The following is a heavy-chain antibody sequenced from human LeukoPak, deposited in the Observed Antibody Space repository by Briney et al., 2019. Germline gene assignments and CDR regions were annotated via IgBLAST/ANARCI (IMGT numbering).Heavy chain of an antibody. CDR1: GFTFSSYA. J-gene: IGHJ4*02. CDR2: ISGSGGST. CDR3: ARDHPGYSGYIQDY. Sequence: GGSLRLSFAASGFTFSSYAMSWVRQAPGKGLDWFSAISGSGGSTYYADSVKGRFTISRDNSKNTLYLQMNSLRAEDTAVYYCARDHPGYSGYIQDYWGQGALITVSS. V-gene: IGHV3-23*01. D-gene: IGHD5-12*01.